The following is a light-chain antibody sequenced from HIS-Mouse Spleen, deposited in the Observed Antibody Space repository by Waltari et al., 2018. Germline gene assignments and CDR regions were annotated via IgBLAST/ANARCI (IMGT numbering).Light chain of an antibody. V-gene: IGLV3-9*01. Sequence: SYVLTQPPSVSVAPGKTARITCGGNNIGSKSVHWYQQKPGQAPVLVIYRDSNRPSGIPERFSGSNSGNTATLTISRAQAGDEADYYCQVWDSSTGVFGGGTKLTVL. CDR2: RDS. J-gene: IGLJ3*02. CDR1: NIGSKS. CDR3: QVWDSSTGV.